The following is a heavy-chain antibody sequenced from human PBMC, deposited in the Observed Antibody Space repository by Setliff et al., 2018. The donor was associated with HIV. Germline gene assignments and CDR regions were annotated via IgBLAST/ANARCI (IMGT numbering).Heavy chain of an antibody. CDR1: GDSINSGGYY. Sequence: PSETLSLTCTVSGDSINSGGYYWTWIRQLPGKGLEWIGYIYHSGNTSYNASLKSRLFILLDTSENQFSLELSSVTAADTAVYYCATFGMVRGVPWYFDFWGQGTLVTV. D-gene: IGHD3-10*01. CDR3: ATFGMVRGVPWYFDF. J-gene: IGHJ4*02. V-gene: IGHV4-31*03. CDR2: IYHSGNT.